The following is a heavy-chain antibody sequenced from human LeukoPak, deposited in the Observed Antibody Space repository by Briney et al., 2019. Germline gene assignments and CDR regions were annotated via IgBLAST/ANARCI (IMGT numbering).Heavy chain of an antibody. J-gene: IGHJ5*02. CDR1: GYTFTSYG. V-gene: IGHV1-18*01. D-gene: IGHD3-22*01. CDR2: ISAYNGNT. CDR3: ARSYYYDSSGYYYNWFDP. Sequence: AASVKVSCKASGYTFTSYGISWVRQAPGQGLEWMGWISAYNGNTNYAQKLQGRVTMTTDTSTSTAYMELSSLRSEDTAVYYCARSYYYDSSGYYYNWFDPWGQGTLVTVSS.